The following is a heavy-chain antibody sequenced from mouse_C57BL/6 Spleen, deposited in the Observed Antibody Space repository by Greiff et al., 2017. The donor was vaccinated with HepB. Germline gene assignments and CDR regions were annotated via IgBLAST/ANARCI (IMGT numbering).Heavy chain of an antibody. CDR3: ARDYDGYYAFDY. CDR2: ISDGGSYT. J-gene: IGHJ2*01. Sequence: DVKLVESGGGLVKPGGSLKLSCAASGFTFSSYAMSWVRQTPEKRLEWVATISDGGSYTYYPDNVKGRFTISRDNAKNNLYLQMSHLKSEDTAMYYCARDYDGYYAFDYWGQGTTLTVSS. D-gene: IGHD2-3*01. CDR1: GFTFSSYA. V-gene: IGHV5-4*01.